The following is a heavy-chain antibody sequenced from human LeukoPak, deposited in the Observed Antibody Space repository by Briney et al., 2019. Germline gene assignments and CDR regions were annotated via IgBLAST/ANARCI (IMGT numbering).Heavy chain of an antibody. CDR1: GFTFYDYA. J-gene: IGHJ4*02. D-gene: IGHD7-27*01. V-gene: IGHV3-9*01. CDR3: AKANGAFWGRPYYFDY. CDR2: ISWNSGSI. Sequence: GRSLRLSCAASGFTFYDYAMHGVRHAPGKGVEGGSGISWNSGSIDYADSVKGRFTISREKAKNSLYLQMNSLRAEDTAFYYCAKANGAFWGRPYYFDYWGQGTLVTVSS.